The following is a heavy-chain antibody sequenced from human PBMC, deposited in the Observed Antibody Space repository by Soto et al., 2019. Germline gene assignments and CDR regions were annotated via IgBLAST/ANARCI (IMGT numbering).Heavy chain of an antibody. J-gene: IGHJ6*02. V-gene: IGHV4-34*01. CDR1: GGSFSGYY. D-gene: IGHD1-7*01. CDR2: INHSGST. Sequence: SETLSLTCAVYGGSFSGYYWSWIRQPPGKGLEWIGEINHSGSTNYNPSLKSRVTISVDTSKNQFSLKLSSVTAADTAVYYCARARIRAGINGTTYYYGMDVWGQGTTVTVSS. CDR3: ARARIRAGINGTTYYYGMDV.